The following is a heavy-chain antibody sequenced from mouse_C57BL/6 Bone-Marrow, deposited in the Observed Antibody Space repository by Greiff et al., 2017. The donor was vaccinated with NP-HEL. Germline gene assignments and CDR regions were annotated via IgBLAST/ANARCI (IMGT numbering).Heavy chain of an antibody. CDR3: ARYGNYPYYAMDY. Sequence: VKVVESGAELVRPGTSVKMSCKASGYTFTNYWIGWAKQRPGHGLEWIGDIYPGGGYTNYNEKFKGKATLTADKSSSTAYMQFSSLTSEDSAIYYCARYGNYPYYAMDYWGQGTSVTVSS. J-gene: IGHJ4*01. CDR2: IYPGGGYT. D-gene: IGHD2-1*01. CDR1: GYTFTNYW. V-gene: IGHV1-63*01.